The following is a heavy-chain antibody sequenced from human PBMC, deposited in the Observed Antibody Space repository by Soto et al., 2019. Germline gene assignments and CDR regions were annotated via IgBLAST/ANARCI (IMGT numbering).Heavy chain of an antibody. CDR3: ARFGRTTVIITPDY. Sequence: ASVKVSCKASGYTFTGYYMHWVRQAPGQGLEWMGWINPNSGGTNYAQKFQGRVTMTRDTSISTAYMELSRLRSDDTAVYYCARFGRTTVIITPDYWAQGTLVTVYS. CDR2: INPNSGGT. D-gene: IGHD4-4*01. CDR1: GYTFTGYY. V-gene: IGHV1-2*02. J-gene: IGHJ4*02.